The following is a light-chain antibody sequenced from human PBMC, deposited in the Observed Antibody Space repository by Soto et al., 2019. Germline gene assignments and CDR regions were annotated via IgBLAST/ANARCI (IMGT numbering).Light chain of an antibody. J-gene: IGKJ2*01. CDR2: KAS. V-gene: IGKV1-5*03. CDR3: QHYFSYPYA. CDR1: QSVLTW. Sequence: DIQMTQSPATLSASVGDTVSITCRASQSVLTWLAWYQQKPGKAPNLLIYKASRLRDGVPSRFSGSGSGIDFTLTISSLRPDDFGSYFCQHYFSYPYAFGQGTKLEI.